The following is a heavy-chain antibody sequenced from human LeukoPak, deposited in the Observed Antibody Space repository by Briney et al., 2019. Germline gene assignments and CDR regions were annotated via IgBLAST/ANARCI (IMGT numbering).Heavy chain of an antibody. CDR3: ARAGSSWYDLDY. Sequence: PGRSLRLSCAASGFTFDDYAMHWVRQAPGKGLEWVSGISWNSGSIGYADSVKGRFTISRDNAKNSLYLQMNSLRAEDTALYYCARAGSSWYDLDYWGQGTLVTVSS. J-gene: IGHJ4*02. CDR2: ISWNSGSI. CDR1: GFTFDDYA. D-gene: IGHD6-13*01. V-gene: IGHV3-9*01.